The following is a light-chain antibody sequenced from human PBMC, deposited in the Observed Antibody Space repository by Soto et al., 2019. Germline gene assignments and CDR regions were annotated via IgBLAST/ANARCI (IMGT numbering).Light chain of an antibody. CDR2: DAS. CDR1: QSVSSY. J-gene: IGKJ4*01. V-gene: IGKV3-11*01. Sequence: EIVLTQSPATLSLSPGERATLSCRASQSVSSYLAWYQQKSGQAPRLLIYDASNRATVIPDRFSGSGSGTDFTLTISSLEPEDFAVYYCQQRSNWPPTFGGGTKVEIK. CDR3: QQRSNWPPT.